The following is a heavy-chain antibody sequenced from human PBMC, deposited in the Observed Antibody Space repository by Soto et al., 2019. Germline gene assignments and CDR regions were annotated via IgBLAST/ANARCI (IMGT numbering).Heavy chain of an antibody. CDR2: ISGSGGST. CDR1: GFTFSSYA. D-gene: IGHD5-18*01. J-gene: IGHJ2*01. Sequence: VQLLESGGGLVQPGGSLRLSCAASGFTFSSYAMSWVRQAPGKGLEWVSAISGSGGSTYYADSVKGRFTISRDNSKNTLYLQMNSLRAEDTAVYYCAKAGVYSYATRWYFDLWGRGTLVTVSS. V-gene: IGHV3-23*01. CDR3: AKAGVYSYATRWYFDL.